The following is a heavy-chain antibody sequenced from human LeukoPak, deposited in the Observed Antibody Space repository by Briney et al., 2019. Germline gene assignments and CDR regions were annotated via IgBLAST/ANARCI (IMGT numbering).Heavy chain of an antibody. V-gene: IGHV4-39*07. CDR2: IYYSGST. J-gene: IGHJ4*02. CDR3: ARDSHEGHIVVVTAIFDY. D-gene: IGHD2-21*02. Sequence: PSETLSLTCTVSGGSISSSSYYWGWIRQPPGKGLEWIGSIYYSGSTYYNPSLKSRVTISVDTSKNQFSLKLSSVTAADTAVYYCARDSHEGHIVVVTAIFDYWGQGTLVTVSS. CDR1: GGSISSSSYY.